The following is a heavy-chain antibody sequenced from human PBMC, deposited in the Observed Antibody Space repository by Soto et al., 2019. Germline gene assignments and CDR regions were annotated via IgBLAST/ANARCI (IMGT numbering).Heavy chain of an antibody. CDR1: GGTFSSYA. Sequence: GASVKVSCKASGGTFSSYAISWVRQAPGQGLEWMGGIIPIFGTANYAQKFQGRVTITADESTSTAYMELSSLRSEDTAVYYCARDRLDSSSSRYYYYYGMDVWGQGTTVTVSS. D-gene: IGHD6-6*01. CDR3: ARDRLDSSSSRYYYYYGMDV. CDR2: IIPIFGTA. J-gene: IGHJ6*02. V-gene: IGHV1-69*13.